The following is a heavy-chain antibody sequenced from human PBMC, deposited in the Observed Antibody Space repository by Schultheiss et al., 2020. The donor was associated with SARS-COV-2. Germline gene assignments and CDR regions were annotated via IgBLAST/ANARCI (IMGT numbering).Heavy chain of an antibody. D-gene: IGHD3-10*01. CDR1: GGSISSYY. Sequence: SETLSLTCTVSGGSISSYYWSWIRQPPGKGLEWIGYIYYSGSTNYNPSLKSRVTISVDTSKNQFSLKLSSVTAADTAVYYCARDRDYYGSGSISWFDPWGQGTLVTVSS. J-gene: IGHJ5*02. V-gene: IGHV4-59*12. CDR2: IYYSGST. CDR3: ARDRDYYGSGSISWFDP.